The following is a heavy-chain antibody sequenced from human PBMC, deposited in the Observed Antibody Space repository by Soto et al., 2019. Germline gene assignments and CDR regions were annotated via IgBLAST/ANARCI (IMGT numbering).Heavy chain of an antibody. Sequence: SETPSLTCTVSGGSISRYYWSWIRQPPGKGLEWFAYMYYTGTTNYNPSLKSRVTISVDTSKNQFSLKLSSVTAADTAVYYCARTYYDFWSGRGMDVWGKGTTVTVSS. CDR1: GGSISRYY. CDR3: ARTYYDFWSGRGMDV. CDR2: MYYTGTT. D-gene: IGHD3-3*01. J-gene: IGHJ6*04. V-gene: IGHV4-59*08.